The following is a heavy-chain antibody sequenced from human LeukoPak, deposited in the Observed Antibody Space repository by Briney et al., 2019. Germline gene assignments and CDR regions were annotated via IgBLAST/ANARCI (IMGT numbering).Heavy chain of an antibody. V-gene: IGHV3-30*02. Sequence: GGSLRLSCAASGFTFSSYGMRWVRQAPGKGLEWVAFIRYDGSNKYYADSVKGRFTISRDNSKNTLYLQMNSLRAEDTAVYYCAKESNGYCSSTSCLRPFDYWGQGTLVTVSS. CDR3: AKESNGYCSSTSCLRPFDY. D-gene: IGHD2-2*01. CDR2: IRYDGSNK. CDR1: GFTFSSYG. J-gene: IGHJ4*02.